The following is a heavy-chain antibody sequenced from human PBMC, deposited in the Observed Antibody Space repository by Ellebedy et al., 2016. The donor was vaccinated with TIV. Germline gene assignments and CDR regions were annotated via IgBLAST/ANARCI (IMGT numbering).Heavy chain of an antibody. D-gene: IGHD3-10*01. CDR3: ARRYGSGSYYSYYYMDA. CDR2: IYPGDSDT. V-gene: IGHV5-51*01. Sequence: GESLKISCKGSGYSFTNYWIGWVRQMPGKGLEWMGIIYPGDSDTKYSPSFQGQVTISADKSISTAYLQWSSLKASDTAMYYCARRYGSGSYYSYYYMDAWGKGTTVTVSS. J-gene: IGHJ6*03. CDR1: GYSFTNYW.